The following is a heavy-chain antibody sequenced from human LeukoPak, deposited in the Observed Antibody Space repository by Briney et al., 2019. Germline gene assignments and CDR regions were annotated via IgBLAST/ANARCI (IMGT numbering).Heavy chain of an antibody. V-gene: IGHV4-59*12. J-gene: IGHJ4*02. CDR2: IYYSGST. Sequence: SETLSLTCTVSGGSISSYYWSWIRQPPGKGLEWIGYIYYSGSTNYNPSLKSRVTMSVDTSKNQFSLKLSSVTAADTAVYYCAREGDYGDFPSANFDYWGQGTLVTVSS. D-gene: IGHD4-17*01. CDR1: GGSISSYY. CDR3: AREGDYGDFPSANFDY.